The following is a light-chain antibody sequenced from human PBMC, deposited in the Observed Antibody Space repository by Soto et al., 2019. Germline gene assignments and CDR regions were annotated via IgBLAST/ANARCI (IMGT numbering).Light chain of an antibody. J-gene: IGKJ4*01. CDR1: QSVSSS. CDR2: GAS. Sequence: EIVLTQSPATLSLSPGERATLSCRASQSVSSSFAWYQQKPGQAPRLLIYGASNRATGIPARFSGSGSGTDFTLTISSLEPEDFAVYYCQQRSNWPLTFGGGTKVEIK. V-gene: IGKV3-11*01. CDR3: QQRSNWPLT.